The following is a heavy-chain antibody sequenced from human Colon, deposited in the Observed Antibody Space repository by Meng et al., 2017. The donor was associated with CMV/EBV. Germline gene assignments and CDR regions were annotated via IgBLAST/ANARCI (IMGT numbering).Heavy chain of an antibody. CDR2: IFPGDSDT. D-gene: IGHD1-14*01. CDR3: VRRPLRKGPSAYWAFDI. CDR1: GYGFTSFW. J-gene: IGHJ3*02. V-gene: IGHV5-51*01. Sequence: GGSLRLSCQGSGYGFTSFWIGWVRQMPGKGLEWMGIIFPGDSDTTYSPSFQGQVTISADKSVSTTYLQWSSLKASDTAMYYCVRRPLRKGPSAYWAFDIWGQGTMVTVSS.